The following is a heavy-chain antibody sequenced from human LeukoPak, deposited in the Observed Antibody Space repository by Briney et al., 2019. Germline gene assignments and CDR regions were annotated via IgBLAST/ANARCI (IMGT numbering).Heavy chain of an antibody. V-gene: IGHV4-31*03. D-gene: IGHD6-13*01. CDR2: IYYSGST. Sequence: PSQTLSLTCTVSGGSISSGGYYWSWIRQHPGKGLEWIGYIYYSGSTYYNPSLKSRVTISVDTSKNQFSLKLSSVTAADTAVYYCARSGRQQLVIPDYYYYYGMDVWGQGTTVTVSS. CDR3: ARSGRQQLVIPDYYYYYGMDV. CDR1: GGSISSGGYY. J-gene: IGHJ6*02.